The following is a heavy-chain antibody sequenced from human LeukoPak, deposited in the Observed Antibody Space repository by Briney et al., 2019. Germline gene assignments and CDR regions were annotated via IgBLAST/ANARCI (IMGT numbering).Heavy chain of an antibody. Sequence: QTGGSLRLSCAASGFTFSSSAMSWVRQAPGKGLEWVSAIGGGGISTYYADSVRGRFTISRDNSQTTVYLQMDSLRAEDTAIYYCAKDRGTYDFQHWGQGTLVTVAS. D-gene: IGHD3-22*01. J-gene: IGHJ1*01. V-gene: IGHV3-23*01. CDR1: GFTFSSSA. CDR2: IGGGGIST. CDR3: AKDRGTYDFQH.